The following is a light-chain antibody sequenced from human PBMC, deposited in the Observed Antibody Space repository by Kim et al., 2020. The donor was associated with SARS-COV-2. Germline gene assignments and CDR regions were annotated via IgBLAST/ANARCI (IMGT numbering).Light chain of an antibody. Sequence: ASVGDRFTITCRTSQSISSHLNWYHQKPGRAPKLLISAASTLQGGVPSRFSVSGSETDFTLTISSLQPEDFATYFCQQSYITPFTFGPGTKVDIK. CDR3: QQSYITPFT. CDR1: QSISSH. J-gene: IGKJ3*01. V-gene: IGKV1-39*01. CDR2: AAS.